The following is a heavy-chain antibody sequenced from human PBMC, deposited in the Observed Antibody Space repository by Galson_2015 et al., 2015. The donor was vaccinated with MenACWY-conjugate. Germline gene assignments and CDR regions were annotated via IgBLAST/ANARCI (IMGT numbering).Heavy chain of an antibody. CDR2: ITSDSSNI. D-gene: IGHD3-16*01. Sequence: LRLSCAASEFTFSNYIMNWVRQAPGKGLEWVSSITSDSSNIYYADSVKGRFTISRDNAKNSLYLQMNSLRAEDTAVYYCARAGYAGPYYFDYWGQGTQVTVSS. V-gene: IGHV3-21*01. CDR3: ARAGYAGPYYFDY. J-gene: IGHJ4*02. CDR1: EFTFSNYI.